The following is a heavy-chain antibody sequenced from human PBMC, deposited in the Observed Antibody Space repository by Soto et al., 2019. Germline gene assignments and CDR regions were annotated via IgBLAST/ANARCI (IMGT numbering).Heavy chain of an antibody. CDR1: GFTFSSYS. Sequence: SLRLSCAASGFTFSSYSMNWVRQAPGKGLEWVSYISSSSSTIYYADSVKGRFTISRDNSKNSLYLQMNSLRAEDTAVYYCLVGGSSFLAGMDVWGQGTTVTVSS. J-gene: IGHJ6*02. V-gene: IGHV3-48*01. D-gene: IGHD6-13*01. CDR3: LVGGSSFLAGMDV. CDR2: ISSSSSTI.